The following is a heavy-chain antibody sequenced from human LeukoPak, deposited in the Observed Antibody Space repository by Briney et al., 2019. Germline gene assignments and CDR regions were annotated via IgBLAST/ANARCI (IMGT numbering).Heavy chain of an antibody. CDR2: ISYDGSNK. CDR3: ASPTTVTYDAFDI. V-gene: IGHV3-30*03. Sequence: GRSLRLSCAASGFTFSSYGMHWVRQAPGEGLEWVAVISYDGSNKYYADSVKGRFTISRDNSKNTLYLQMNSLRAEDTAVYYCASPTTVTYDAFDIWGQGTMVTVSS. D-gene: IGHD4-17*01. CDR1: GFTFSSYG. J-gene: IGHJ3*02.